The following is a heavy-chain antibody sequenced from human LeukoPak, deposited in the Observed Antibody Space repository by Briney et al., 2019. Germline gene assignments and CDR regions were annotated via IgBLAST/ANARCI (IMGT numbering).Heavy chain of an antibody. CDR2: IYTSGST. J-gene: IGHJ4*02. Sequence: PSETLSLTCTVSGGSISSGSYYWSWIRQPAGKGLEWIGRIYTSGSTNYNPSLKSRVTISVDTSKNQFSLKLSSVTAADTAVYYCASHFILRGTSIVDYWGQGTLVTVSS. CDR3: ASHFILRGTSIVDY. CDR1: GGSISSGSYY. V-gene: IGHV4-61*02. D-gene: IGHD2-2*01.